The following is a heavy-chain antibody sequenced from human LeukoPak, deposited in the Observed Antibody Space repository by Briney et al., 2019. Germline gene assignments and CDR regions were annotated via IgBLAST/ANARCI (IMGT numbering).Heavy chain of an antibody. CDR3: AKARAGDITAAFNY. CDR2: ISASGGNP. D-gene: IGHD6-13*01. V-gene: IGHV3-23*01. CDR1: GFTFSSYS. Sequence: PGGSLRLSCAASGFTFSSYSMNWVRQAPGKGLEWVSGISASGGNPYYADSVKGRFTISRDNSENTLNLRMNSLRAEDTAMYYCAKARAGDITAAFNYWGQGTLVTVSS. J-gene: IGHJ4*02.